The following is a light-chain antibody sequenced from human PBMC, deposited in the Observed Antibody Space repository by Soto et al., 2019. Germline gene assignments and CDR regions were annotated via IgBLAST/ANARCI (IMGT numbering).Light chain of an antibody. CDR2: DTS. V-gene: IGLV7-46*01. CDR1: TGAVTNGHY. Sequence: QAVVTQEPSLTVSPGGTVTLTCGSNTGAVTNGHYPYWLQQKPGQAPRTLIYDTSNKHSWTPARFSGSLLGGKAALTLSGAQPEDEADYYCMLSYSGGGVFGGGTKLTV. J-gene: IGLJ3*02. CDR3: MLSYSGGGV.